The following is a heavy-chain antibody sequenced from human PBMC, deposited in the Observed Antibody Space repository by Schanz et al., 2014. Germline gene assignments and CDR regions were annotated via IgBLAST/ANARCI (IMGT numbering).Heavy chain of an antibody. CDR1: GFTFSNNW. CDR3: ETQVRY. CDR2: IDGEGSDT. Sequence: LLVESGGGLVQPGGSLRLSCAASGFTFSNNWMHWFRPGPGKGLSWVARIDGEGSDTRYADSVKGRFTISRDNARNTVSLQMSSLRADDTAVYYCETQVRYWGQGTLVTVSS. J-gene: IGHJ4*02. V-gene: IGHV3-74*01.